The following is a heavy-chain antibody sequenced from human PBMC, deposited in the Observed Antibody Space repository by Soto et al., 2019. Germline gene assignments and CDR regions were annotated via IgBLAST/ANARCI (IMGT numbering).Heavy chain of an antibody. CDR1: GFTFSSYS. V-gene: IGHV3-48*01. Sequence: EVQLVESGGGLVQPGGSLRLSCAASGFTFSSYSMHWVRQAPGKGLEWVSYISSSSSTKYYADSVKGRFTISRDNAKNSLYLQMNSLRAEDTAVYYCAREGWPFDYWGQGTLVTVSS. CDR2: ISSSSSTK. CDR3: AREGWPFDY. J-gene: IGHJ4*02.